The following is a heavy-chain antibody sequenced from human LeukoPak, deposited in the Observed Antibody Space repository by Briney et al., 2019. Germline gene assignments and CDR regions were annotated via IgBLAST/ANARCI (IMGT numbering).Heavy chain of an antibody. V-gene: IGHV4-61*01. D-gene: IGHD3-22*01. CDR1: GGSVSSGTYY. CDR2: FLYSGST. J-gene: IGHJ4*02. CDR3: ARASITMIVAT. Sequence: SETLSLTCTVSGGSVSSGTYYWSWVRQPPGKGLEWIGNFLYSGSTHYNPSLKSRVTISVDTSKNQFSLNLSSVTVADTAVYFCARASITMIVATWGQRSLVTVSS.